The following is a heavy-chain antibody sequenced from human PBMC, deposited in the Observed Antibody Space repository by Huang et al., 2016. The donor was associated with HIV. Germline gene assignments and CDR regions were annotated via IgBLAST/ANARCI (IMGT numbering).Heavy chain of an antibody. CDR1: GASIARGSYF. D-gene: IGHD3-3*01. V-gene: IGHV4-61*09. Sequence: VQLQESGPGLVKPSQTLSLSCNVSGASIARGSYFWNWVRQPAGGGLEWIGHIYTTGRTDYNPSLKSRVAGSSDTAKNEFSLRLRSVTAADTAVYFCARGRVTSSGVVQSYDYWGQGSLVTVSS. CDR3: ARGRVTSSGVVQSYDY. J-gene: IGHJ4*02. CDR2: IYTTGRT.